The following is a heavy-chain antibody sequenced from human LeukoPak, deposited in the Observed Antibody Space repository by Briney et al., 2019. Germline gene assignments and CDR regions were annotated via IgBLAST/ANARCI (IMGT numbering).Heavy chain of an antibody. Sequence: SDTLSLTCTLSCGPNSSSRYYWGWVRQPPGEGVEWIGYIYYSGSTYYNPSLKSRVTISVDTSKNQFSLKLSSVTAADTAVYYCARYYGSGSFHFDYWGQGTLVTVSS. J-gene: IGHJ4*02. V-gene: IGHV4-31*03. CDR1: CGPNSSSRYY. D-gene: IGHD3-10*01. CDR3: ARYYGSGSFHFDY. CDR2: IYYSGST.